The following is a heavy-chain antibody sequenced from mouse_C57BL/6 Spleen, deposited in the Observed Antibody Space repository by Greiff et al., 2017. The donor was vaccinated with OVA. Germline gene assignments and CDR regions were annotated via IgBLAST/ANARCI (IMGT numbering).Heavy chain of an antibody. V-gene: IGHV1-15*01. D-gene: IGHD2-4*01. CDR3: PSTMITTRYFDV. J-gene: IGHJ1*03. CDR2: IDPETGGT. Sequence: VHLVESGAELVRPGASVTLSCKASGYTFTDYEMHWVKQTPVHGLEWIGAIDPETGGTAYNQKFKGKAILTADKSSSTAYMELRSLTSEDSAVYYCPSTMITTRYFDVWGTGTTVTVSS. CDR1: GYTFTDYE.